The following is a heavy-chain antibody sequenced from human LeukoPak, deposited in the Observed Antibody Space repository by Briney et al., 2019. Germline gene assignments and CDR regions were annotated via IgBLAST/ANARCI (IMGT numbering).Heavy chain of an antibody. CDR3: ARGIRITIFGVVIGTNWFDP. CDR2: ISYDGSNK. CDR1: GFTFSSYA. Sequence: GRSLRLSCAASGFTFSSYAMHWVRQAPGKGLEWVAVISYDGSNKYYADSVKGRFTISRDNSKNTLCLQMNSLRAEDTAVYYCARGIRITIFGVVIGTNWFDPWGQGTLVTVSS. J-gene: IGHJ5*02. D-gene: IGHD3-3*01. V-gene: IGHV3-30*04.